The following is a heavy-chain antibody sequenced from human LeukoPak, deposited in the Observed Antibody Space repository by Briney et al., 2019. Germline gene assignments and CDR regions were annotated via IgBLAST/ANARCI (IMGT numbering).Heavy chain of an antibody. CDR2: VYTSGIT. CDR3: ARGDWSYRGLDS. V-gene: IGHV4-4*07. J-gene: IGHJ4*02. CDR1: GDSISSYY. Sequence: SETLSLTCTVFGDSISSYYWTWIRQPAGKGLEWIGRVYTSGITYYNPSLQSRVTMSLDSSENQFSLKLISVTAADTAIYYCARGDWSYRGLDSWGQGTLVSVSS. D-gene: IGHD1-7*01.